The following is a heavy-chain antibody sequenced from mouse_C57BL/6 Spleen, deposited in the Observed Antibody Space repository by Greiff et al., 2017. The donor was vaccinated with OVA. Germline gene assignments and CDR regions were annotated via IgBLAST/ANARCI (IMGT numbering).Heavy chain of an antibody. J-gene: IGHJ1*03. CDR3: ARVHYYGSSYDWYFDV. CDR1: GFTFSDYG. CDR2: ISSGSSTI. V-gene: IGHV5-17*01. D-gene: IGHD1-1*01. Sequence: EVQLVESGGGLVKPGGSLKLSCAASGFTFSDYGMHWVRQAPEKGLEWVAYISSGSSTIYYADTVKGRFTISRDNAKNTLFLQMTSLRSEDTAIYYCARVHYYGSSYDWYFDVWGTGTTVTVSS.